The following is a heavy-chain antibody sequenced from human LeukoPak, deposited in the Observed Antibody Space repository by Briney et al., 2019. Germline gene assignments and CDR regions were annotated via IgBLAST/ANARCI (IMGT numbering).Heavy chain of an antibody. Sequence: PGGSLRLPCAASGFTFSSYGIHWVRQAPGKGLEWVAIISYDGSNKYYADSVRGRFTISRDNSQNTLYLQMNSLRAEDTAVYYCAKDPGLGAADDYWGEGTLVSVSS. CDR3: AKDPGLGAADDY. CDR1: GFTFSSYG. D-gene: IGHD6-13*01. J-gene: IGHJ4*02. CDR2: ISYDGSNK. V-gene: IGHV3-30*18.